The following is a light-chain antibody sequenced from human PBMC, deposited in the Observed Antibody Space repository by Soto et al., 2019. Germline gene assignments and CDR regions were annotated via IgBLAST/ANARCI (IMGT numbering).Light chain of an antibody. Sequence: DIQMTQSPSTLSASVGDTVTITCRASESIDNWLAWYQQKPGKAPKLLIFAASTLVRGVPSRFSGRGSGTEFTLTISSLQSEDSAVYFCQQYANWPKTFGQGTKVDIK. CDR3: QQYANWPKT. J-gene: IGKJ1*01. CDR1: ESIDNW. CDR2: AAS. V-gene: IGKV1-5*01.